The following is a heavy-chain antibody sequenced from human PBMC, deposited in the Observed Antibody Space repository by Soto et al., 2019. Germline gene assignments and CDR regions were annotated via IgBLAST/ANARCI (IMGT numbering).Heavy chain of an antibody. CDR2: IKQDGSEK. J-gene: IGHJ6*02. D-gene: IGHD3-10*01. Sequence: GGSLRLSCAASGFTFSSYWMSWVRQAPGKGLEWVANIKQDGSEKYYVDSVKGRFTISRDNAKNSLYLQMNSLRAEDTAVYYCARDRAAMVRHWNYYYYGMDVWGQGTTVTVSS. CDR1: GFTFSSYW. CDR3: ARDRAAMVRHWNYYYYGMDV. V-gene: IGHV3-7*05.